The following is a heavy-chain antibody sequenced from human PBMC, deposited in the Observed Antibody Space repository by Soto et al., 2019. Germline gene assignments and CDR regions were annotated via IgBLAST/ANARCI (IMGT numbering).Heavy chain of an antibody. V-gene: IGHV4-30-4*01. CDR1: VGSISSGDYY. J-gene: IGHJ6*02. CDR3: ARAWLQLYYYGMDV. CDR2: IYYSGST. D-gene: IGHD5-12*01. Sequence: PSETLSLTCTVSVGSISSGDYYWSWFRQPPGKGLEWIGYIYYSGSTYYNPSLKSRVTISVDTSKNQFSLKLSSVTAADTAVYYCARAWLQLYYYGMDVWGQGTTVT.